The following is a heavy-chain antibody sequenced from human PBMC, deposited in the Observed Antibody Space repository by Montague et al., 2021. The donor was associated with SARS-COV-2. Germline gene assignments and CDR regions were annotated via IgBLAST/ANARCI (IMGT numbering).Heavy chain of an antibody. CDR3: AREGGWLSRGSYYFDY. Sequence: SETLSLTCAVSGGSISSSNWWSWVRQPPGKGLEWIGEIYHSGSTNYNPSLKSRVTISVDTSKNQFSLKLSSVTAADTAVYYCAREGGWLSRGSYYFDYWGQGTLVTVSS. V-gene: IGHV4-4*02. J-gene: IGHJ4*02. D-gene: IGHD3-22*01. CDR1: GGSISSSNW. CDR2: IYHSGST.